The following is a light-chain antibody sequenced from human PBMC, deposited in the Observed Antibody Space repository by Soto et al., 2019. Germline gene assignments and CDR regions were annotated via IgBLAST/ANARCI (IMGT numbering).Light chain of an antibody. Sequence: QSVLTQPPSASGTPGQRVTISCSGGATNIGRNHVYWYQQFPGVAPRLLIYRNNQRPSGVPDRISGSKSGTSASLAISGLRSEDEADYYCATRDDSLSGHVVFGGGTKLTVL. CDR1: ATNIGRNH. J-gene: IGLJ2*01. CDR3: ATRDDSLSGHVV. CDR2: RNN. V-gene: IGLV1-47*01.